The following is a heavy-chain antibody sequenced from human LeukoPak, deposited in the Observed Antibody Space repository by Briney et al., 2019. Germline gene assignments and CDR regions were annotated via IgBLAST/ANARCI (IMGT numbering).Heavy chain of an antibody. V-gene: IGHV4-59*01. CDR2: IFFSGTT. CDR1: GGSISNYY. Sequence: ASETLSLTCTVSGGSISNYYWSWLRQPPGKGLEWTGYIFFSGTTNINPSLKSRVTISVDMSKNQFSLKLSSVTAADTAVYYCAREDPQTTVPEGLDVWGQGTTVTVSS. CDR3: AREDPQTTVPEGLDV. D-gene: IGHD4-17*01. J-gene: IGHJ6*02.